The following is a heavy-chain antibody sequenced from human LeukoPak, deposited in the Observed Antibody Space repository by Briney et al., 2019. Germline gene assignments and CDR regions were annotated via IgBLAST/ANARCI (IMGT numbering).Heavy chain of an antibody. J-gene: IGHJ4*02. Sequence: PGGSLRLSCAASGFTFSSYWMHWVRQAPGKGLVWASRVNTDGRSTSYADSVKGRFTISRDNAKNTLYLQMDSLRAEDTAVYYCVTEGRIMGATNYWGQGALVTVSS. D-gene: IGHD1-26*01. CDR3: VTEGRIMGATNY. CDR1: GFTFSSYW. CDR2: VNTDGRST. V-gene: IGHV3-74*01.